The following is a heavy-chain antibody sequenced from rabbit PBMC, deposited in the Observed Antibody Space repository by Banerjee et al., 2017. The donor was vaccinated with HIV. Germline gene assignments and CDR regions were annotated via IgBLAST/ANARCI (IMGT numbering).Heavy chain of an antibody. D-gene: IGHD4-1*01. J-gene: IGHJ4*01. CDR1: GFSFSSSYW. CDR3: ARDLAGVIGWNFNL. V-gene: IGHV1S40*01. CDR2: INTGSSGYT. Sequence: QSLEESGGDLVKPGASLTLTCTASGFSFSSSYWICWVRQAPGKGLEWIGCINTGSSGYTQYASWAKGRFTISKPSSTTVTLQLNSLTAADTATYFCARDLAGVIGWNFNLWGQGTLVTVS.